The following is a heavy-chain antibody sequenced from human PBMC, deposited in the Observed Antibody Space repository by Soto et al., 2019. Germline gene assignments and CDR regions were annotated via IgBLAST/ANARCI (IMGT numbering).Heavy chain of an antibody. Sequence: ASVKVSCKASGYTFTSYGISWVRQAPGQGIEWMGWISAYNGNTNYAQKHQGRDTMTKDTSTSTAYMGLGSLSFDDPAFFYCARDGASRGPPSDAFDIWGQGKMVTVSS. CDR3: ARDGASRGPPSDAFDI. CDR1: GYTFTSYG. V-gene: IGHV1-18*01. J-gene: IGHJ3*02. CDR2: ISAYNGNT. D-gene: IGHD3-10*01.